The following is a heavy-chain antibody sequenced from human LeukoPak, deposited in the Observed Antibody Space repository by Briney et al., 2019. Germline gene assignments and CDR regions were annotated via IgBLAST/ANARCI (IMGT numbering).Heavy chain of an antibody. J-gene: IGHJ4*02. D-gene: IGHD3-9*01. CDR3: ARVTDFEYYFDY. V-gene: IGHV3-21*01. CDR1: GFTFSAYN. Sequence: GGSLRLSCAASGFTFSAYNMNWVRRTPGKGLEWVSSITTSSTYMFYADSVRGRFTISRDNAENSLYLQMNSLRAEDTAVYYCARVTDFEYYFDYWGQGTLVTVSS. CDR2: ITTSSTYM.